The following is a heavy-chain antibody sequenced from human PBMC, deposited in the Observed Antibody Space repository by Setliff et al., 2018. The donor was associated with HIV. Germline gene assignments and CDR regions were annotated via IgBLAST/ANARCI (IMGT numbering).Heavy chain of an antibody. D-gene: IGHD2-15*01. Sequence: ASVKVSCKPSVYRFIGHYLHWVRLAPGQGPEWVGWINLETGDPNYAQKFRGRVLMTRDTSITTSFFHVAKLTSADTGTYYCAHLLSDCSGGICHSEYFHHWGQGTLVTVSS. J-gene: IGHJ1*01. CDR2: INLETGDP. CDR1: VYRFIGHY. V-gene: IGHV1-2*02. CDR3: AHLLSDCSGGICHSEYFHH.